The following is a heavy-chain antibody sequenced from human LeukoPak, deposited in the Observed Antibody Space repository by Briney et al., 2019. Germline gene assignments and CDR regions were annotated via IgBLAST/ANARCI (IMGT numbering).Heavy chain of an antibody. CDR3: IRADSSTWRGWFDP. CDR1: GFTFCDYA. J-gene: IGHJ5*01. CDR2: IRSKTYGGTA. D-gene: IGHD6-13*01. Sequence: PGGSLRLSCRGSGFTFCDYAMNWVRQAPGKGLEWVGFIRSKTYGGTAEYGASVKGRFTISRDDSKGVAYLQIDSLKTGDTAFYYCIRADSSTWRGWFDPWGQGTLVTVSS. V-gene: IGHV3-49*04.